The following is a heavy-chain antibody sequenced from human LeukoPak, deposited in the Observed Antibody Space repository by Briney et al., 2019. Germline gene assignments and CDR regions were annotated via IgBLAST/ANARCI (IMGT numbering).Heavy chain of an antibody. V-gene: IGHV4-30-4*01. Sequence: SETLSLTCTVSGGSISSGDYYWSWIRQPPGKGLEWIGYIYYSGSTYYNPSLKSRVTIPVDTSKNQFSLKLSSVTAADTAVYYCARRSGDDYFRADYWGQGTLVTVSS. D-gene: IGHD2/OR15-2a*01. CDR1: GGSISSGDYY. CDR2: IYYSGST. CDR3: ARRSGDDYFRADY. J-gene: IGHJ4*02.